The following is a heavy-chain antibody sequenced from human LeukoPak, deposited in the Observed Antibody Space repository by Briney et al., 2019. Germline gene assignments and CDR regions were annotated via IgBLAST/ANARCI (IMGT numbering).Heavy chain of an antibody. CDR2: INHSGST. V-gene: IGHV4-34*01. CDR3: ARGWFSSSWTL. Sequence: SETLSLTCAVYGGSFSGYYWSWIRQPPGKGLEWIGEINHSGSTSYNPSLKSRVTMSVDTSKNQFSLKLSSVTAADTAVYYCARGWFSSSWTLWGQGTLVTVSS. D-gene: IGHD6-13*01. CDR1: GGSFSGYY. J-gene: IGHJ4*02.